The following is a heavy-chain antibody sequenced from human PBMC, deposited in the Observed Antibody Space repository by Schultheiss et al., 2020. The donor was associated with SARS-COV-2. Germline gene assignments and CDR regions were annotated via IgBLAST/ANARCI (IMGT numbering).Heavy chain of an antibody. CDR2: ISDTGGTT. J-gene: IGHJ4*02. D-gene: IGHD2-15*01. CDR1: GFTFSSYG. Sequence: GGSLRLSCAASGFTFSSYGMHWVRQAPGKGLEWVSVISDTGGTTFYADSVKGRFTISRDNSKDTLFLQMNRLRAEDTAVYYCAKYRGGTGWAFENWGQGTLVTVSS. CDR3: AKYRGGTGWAFEN. V-gene: IGHV3-23*01.